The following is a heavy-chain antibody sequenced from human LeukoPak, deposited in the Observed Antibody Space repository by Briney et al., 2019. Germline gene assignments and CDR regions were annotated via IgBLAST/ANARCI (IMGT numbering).Heavy chain of an antibody. CDR1: GGTFSSYA. CDR2: IIPILGIA. Sequence: SVKVSCKASGGTFSSYAISWVRQAPGQGLEWMGRIIPILGIANYAQKFQGRVTITADKSTSTAYMELSSLRSEDTAVYYCARRRPEPYCGGDCYRNYFDYWGQGTLVTVSS. V-gene: IGHV1-69*04. J-gene: IGHJ4*02. CDR3: ARRRPEPYCGGDCYRNYFDY. D-gene: IGHD2-21*02.